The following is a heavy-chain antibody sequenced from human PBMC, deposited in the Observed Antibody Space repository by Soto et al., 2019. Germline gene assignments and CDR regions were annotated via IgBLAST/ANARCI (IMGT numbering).Heavy chain of an antibody. J-gene: IGHJ4*02. CDR3: AKSLDSASSYWGAY. Sequence: GGSLRLSCAASGFTFSSYAMSWARQAPGKGLEWISAISGSGGSTYYADSVKGRFTISRDNSKDTLYLQMNSLRAEDTALYYCAKSLDSASSYWGAYWGQGTLVTVSS. CDR1: GFTFSSYA. D-gene: IGHD1-26*01. CDR2: ISGSGGST. V-gene: IGHV3-23*01.